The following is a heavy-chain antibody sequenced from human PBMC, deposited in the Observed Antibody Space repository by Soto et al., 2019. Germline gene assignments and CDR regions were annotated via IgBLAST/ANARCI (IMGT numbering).Heavy chain of an antibody. V-gene: IGHV3-30-3*01. CDR3: FRGAYCSTAACSPYSGYLDY. Sequence: QVRLVESGGDVVQPGKSLRLSCGASAFTFSTYAMHWVRQAPGKGLEWVAFISFDGNIEHYADSVRGRFTISRDNSKNTLWLQMSSLRVEDTAFYYCFRGAYCSTAACSPYSGYLDYWRQGTLATVSS. D-gene: IGHD2-2*01. CDR1: AFTFSTYA. J-gene: IGHJ4*02. CDR2: ISFDGNIE.